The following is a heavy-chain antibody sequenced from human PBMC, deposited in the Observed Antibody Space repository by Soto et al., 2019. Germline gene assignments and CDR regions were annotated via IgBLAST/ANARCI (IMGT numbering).Heavy chain of an antibody. CDR2: ISSYNGDT. CDR3: AREGVAPYYYYGMDV. CDR1: GYTFTRSG. J-gene: IGHJ6*02. V-gene: IGHV1-18*01. Sequence: QVQGVQSGAEVKKPGASVKVSCKASGYTFTRSGISWVRQAPGQGPEWMGWISSYNGDTNYAQTFQGRVTMTTDTSTSTAYMELRSLRSDDTAVYYCAREGVAPYYYYGMDVWGQGTPVTVSS. D-gene: IGHD5-12*01.